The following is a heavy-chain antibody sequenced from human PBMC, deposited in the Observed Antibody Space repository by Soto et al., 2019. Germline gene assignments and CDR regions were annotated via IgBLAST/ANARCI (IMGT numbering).Heavy chain of an antibody. J-gene: IGHJ4*02. V-gene: IGHV3-23*01. Sequence: GSLRLSCAASGFTFSSYAMSWVRQAPGKGLEWVSAISGSGGSTYYADSVKGRFTISRDNSKNTLYLQMNSLRAEDTAVYYCAKDNVLLSTTSTFDYWGQGTLVTVSS. CDR1: GFTFSSYA. CDR2: ISGSGGST. CDR3: AKDNVLLSTTSTFDY. D-gene: IGHD3-10*01.